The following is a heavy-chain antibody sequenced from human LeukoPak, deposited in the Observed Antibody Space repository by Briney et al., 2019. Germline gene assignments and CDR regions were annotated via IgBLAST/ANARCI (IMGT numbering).Heavy chain of an antibody. V-gene: IGHV3-23*01. CDR3: ARGAYGDYDS. Sequence: GGSLRLSCAASTFTFSSYAMSWVRQAPGKGLEWVPAISAGADSTYYADSVQGRFTISRDNSKNTLCLQMSGLRAEDTAVYFCARGAYGDYDSWGQGTLVTVSS. CDR1: TFTFSSYA. D-gene: IGHD4-17*01. CDR2: ISAGADST. J-gene: IGHJ5*01.